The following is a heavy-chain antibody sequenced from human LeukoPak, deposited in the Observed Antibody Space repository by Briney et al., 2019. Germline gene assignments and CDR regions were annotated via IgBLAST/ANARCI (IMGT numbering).Heavy chain of an antibody. CDR1: GGTFSSYA. J-gene: IGHJ4*02. Sequence: SVKVSCKASGGTFSSYAISWVRQAPGQGLEWMGGIIPIFGTANYAQKFQGRVTITADESTSTAYMELSSLRSEDTAVYYCAREYYYGSGSYYIDYRGQGTLVTVSS. D-gene: IGHD3-10*01. CDR3: AREYYYGSGSYYIDY. V-gene: IGHV1-69*13. CDR2: IIPIFGTA.